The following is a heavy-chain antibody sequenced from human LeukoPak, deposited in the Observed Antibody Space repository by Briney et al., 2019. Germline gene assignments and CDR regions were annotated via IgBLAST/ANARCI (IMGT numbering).Heavy chain of an antibody. CDR2: NNPNTGGT. Sequence: ASVKVSCKASGYTFTSYYMHWVRQAPGQGLEWMGRNNPNTGGTIYTQKFQGRVTMTRDTSISTAYMELNRLTSDDTAVYYCVREYCSSTSCHYYFDYWGQGALVTVSS. J-gene: IGHJ4*02. CDR3: VREYCSSTSCHYYFDY. V-gene: IGHV1-2*06. D-gene: IGHD2-2*01. CDR1: GYTFTSYY.